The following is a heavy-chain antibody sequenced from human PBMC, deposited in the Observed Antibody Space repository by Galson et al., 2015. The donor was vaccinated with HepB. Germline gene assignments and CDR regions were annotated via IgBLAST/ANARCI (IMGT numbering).Heavy chain of an antibody. CDR3: ARGCSSTSCYAVRIAAAGLFDY. D-gene: IGHD2-2*01. CDR1: GFTFSDYY. J-gene: IGHJ4*02. CDR2: ISSSSSYT. Sequence: SLRLSCAASGFTFSDYYMSWIRQAPGKGLEWVSYISSSSSYTNYADSVKGRFTISRDNAKNSLYLQMNSLRAEDTAVYYCARGCSSTSCYAVRIAAAGLFDYWGQGTLVTVSS. V-gene: IGHV3-11*06.